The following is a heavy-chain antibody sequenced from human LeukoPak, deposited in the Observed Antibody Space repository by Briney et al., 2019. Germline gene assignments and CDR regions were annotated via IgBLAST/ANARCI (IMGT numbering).Heavy chain of an antibody. CDR1: GFTFSSCG. CDR2: ISYAGSNK. CDR3: AKDTSDWWEGFDY. Sequence: PGGSLRLSCAASGFTFSSCGMHWVRQAPGKGLEWVAVISYAGSNKYYADSVKGRFTISRDNSKNTLYLQMNSLRAEDTAVYYCAKDTSDWWEGFDYWGQGTLVTVSS. D-gene: IGHD6-19*01. V-gene: IGHV3-30*18. J-gene: IGHJ4*02.